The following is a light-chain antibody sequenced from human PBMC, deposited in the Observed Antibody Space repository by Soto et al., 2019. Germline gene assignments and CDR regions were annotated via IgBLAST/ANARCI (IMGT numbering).Light chain of an antibody. J-gene: IGLJ1*01. V-gene: IGLV2-14*01. CDR1: SSDVGGYNY. Sequence: QSALTQPASVSGSPGQSITISCSGTSSDVGGYNYVSWYQQHPGKAPKLMIFDVSNRPSGVSERFSGSKTGDTASLTISGLQADDEAEYFCISYKTDDTFVFGSGTKLTVL. CDR2: DVS. CDR3: ISYKTDDTFV.